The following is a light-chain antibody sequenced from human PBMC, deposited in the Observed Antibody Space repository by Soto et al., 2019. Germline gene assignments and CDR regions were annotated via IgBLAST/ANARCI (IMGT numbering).Light chain of an antibody. J-gene: IGKJ5*01. V-gene: IGKV3-11*01. CDR2: DVS. CDR3: QQRSSWPLT. Sequence: EIVLTQSPATLSLSPGERATLSCRASQSVSSYLGWYQQKPGQAPRLLIYDVSNRATGIPARFSGSGSGTDFTLTISSLEPDDFAVYYCQQRSSWPLTFGQGTRLEIK. CDR1: QSVSSY.